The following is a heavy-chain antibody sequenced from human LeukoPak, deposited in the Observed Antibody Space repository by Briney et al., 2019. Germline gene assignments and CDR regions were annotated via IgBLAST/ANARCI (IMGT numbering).Heavy chain of an antibody. J-gene: IGHJ4*02. CDR2: IKQDVSEK. CDR3: AREWQGGIAAAGTRIEGDY. Sequence: GGSLRLSCAVSGFSVSGYWMTWVRQAPGKGLEWVANIKQDVSEKNYVDSVKGRFTISRDNAENSLFLQMNSLRVEDTAVYYCAREWQGGIAAAGTRIEGDYWGQGTLVAVSS. CDR1: GFSVSGYW. D-gene: IGHD6-13*01. V-gene: IGHV3-7*01.